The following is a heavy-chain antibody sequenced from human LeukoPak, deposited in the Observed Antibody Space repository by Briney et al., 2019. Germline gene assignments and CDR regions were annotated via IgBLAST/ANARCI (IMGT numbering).Heavy chain of an antibody. CDR2: INPSGGSA. D-gene: IGHD3-10*01. V-gene: IGHV1-46*01. CDR1: GYTFTSYY. CDR3: ARSMVRGVIYY. Sequence: ASVKVSCKASGYTFTSYYMHWVRQAPGQGLEWMGIINPSGGSASYAQKFQGRVTMTRDTSTSTVYMELSSLRSEDTAVYYCARSMVRGVIYYWGQGTLVTVSS. J-gene: IGHJ4*02.